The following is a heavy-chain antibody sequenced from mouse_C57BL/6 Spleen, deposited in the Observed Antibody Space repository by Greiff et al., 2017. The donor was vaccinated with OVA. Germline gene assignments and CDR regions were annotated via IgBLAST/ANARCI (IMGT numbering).Heavy chain of an antibody. V-gene: IGHV3-6*01. J-gene: IGHJ1*03. CDR1: GYSITSGYY. Sequence: EVKLLESGPGLVKPSQSLSLTCSVTGYSITSGYYWNWIRQFPGNKLEWMGYISYDGSNNYNPSLKNRISITRDTSKNQFFLKLNSVTTEDTATYYCARSIYYGYDWYFDVWGTGTTVTVSS. D-gene: IGHD2-2*01. CDR3: ARSIYYGYDWYFDV. CDR2: ISYDGSN.